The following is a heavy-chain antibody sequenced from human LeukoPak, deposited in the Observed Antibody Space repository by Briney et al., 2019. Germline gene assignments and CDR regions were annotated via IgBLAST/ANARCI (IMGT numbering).Heavy chain of an antibody. J-gene: IGHJ3*02. V-gene: IGHV1-69*05. Sequence: SVKVSCKASGGTFSSYAISWVRQAPGQGLEWMGGIIPIFGTANYAQKFQGRVTITTDESTSTAYMELSSLRSEDTAVYYCARAYYYDSSGYYGPGSDIWGQGTMVTVSS. CDR1: GGTFSSYA. D-gene: IGHD3-22*01. CDR3: ARAYYYDSSGYYGPGSDI. CDR2: IIPIFGTA.